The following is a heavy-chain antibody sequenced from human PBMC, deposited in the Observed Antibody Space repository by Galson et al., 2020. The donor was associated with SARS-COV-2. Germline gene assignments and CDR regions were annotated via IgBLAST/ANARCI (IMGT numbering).Heavy chain of an antibody. CDR1: GYFIRSGYY. CDR2: ISHSGTT. CDR3: ARVRTGTTDYFDY. Sequence: SETLSLTCTVSGYFIRSGYYWGWIRQPPGKGLEWIGSISHSGTTYDNPSLKSRVTLSVDTSKNQFSLKLSSVTAADTAVYYCARVRTGTTDYFDYWGQGTLVTVSS. D-gene: IGHD1-1*01. V-gene: IGHV4-38-2*02. J-gene: IGHJ4*02.